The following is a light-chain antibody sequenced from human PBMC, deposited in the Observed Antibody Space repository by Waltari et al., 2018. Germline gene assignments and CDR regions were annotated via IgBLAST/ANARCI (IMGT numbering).Light chain of an antibody. Sequence: DIHITQSPSSLSTSVGDRVTITCRASKSISSYLNWYQQKPGKAPKLLIYAASSLQSGVPSRFSGSGSGRDFTLIISSLQPEDFATYYCQQSYSHTRTFGQGTKVEIK. J-gene: IGKJ1*01. CDR1: KSISSY. V-gene: IGKV1-39*01. CDR2: AAS. CDR3: QQSYSHTRT.